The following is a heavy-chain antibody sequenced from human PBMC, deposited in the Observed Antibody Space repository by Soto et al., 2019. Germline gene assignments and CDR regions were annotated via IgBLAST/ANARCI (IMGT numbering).Heavy chain of an antibody. CDR2: IWYDGSNK. V-gene: IGHV3-33*01. Sequence: GGSLRLSCAASGFTFSSYGMHWVRQAPGKGLEWVAVIWYDGSNKYYADSVKGRFTISRDNSKNTLYLQMNSLRAEDTAVYYCARVRGGMIYYYYGMDVWGQGTTVTVPS. J-gene: IGHJ6*02. CDR1: GFTFSSYG. CDR3: ARVRGGMIYYYYGMDV. D-gene: IGHD3-10*01.